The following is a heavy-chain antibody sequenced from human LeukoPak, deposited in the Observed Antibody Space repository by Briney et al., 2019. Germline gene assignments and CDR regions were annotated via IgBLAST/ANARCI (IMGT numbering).Heavy chain of an antibody. CDR2: INQNESKK. D-gene: IGHD2-2*01. CDR3: ARDHAYRADY. V-gene: IGHV3-7*01. Sequence: GGSLRLSCAGSGFTFSNYWMCWVRQAPGKGLEWVANINQNESKKYYADSVKGRFTISRDNAKNSLYLQMSSLTAEDTAIYYCARDHAYRADYWGQGTLVTVSS. J-gene: IGHJ4*02. CDR1: GFTFSNYW.